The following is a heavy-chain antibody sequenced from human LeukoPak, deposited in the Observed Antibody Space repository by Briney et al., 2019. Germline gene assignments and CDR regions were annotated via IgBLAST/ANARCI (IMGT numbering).Heavy chain of an antibody. Sequence: ASVKVSCKASGGTFSSYAISWVRQAPGQGLEWMGIINPSGGSTSYAQKFQGRVTMTRDTSTSTVYMELSGLRSEDTAVYYCARDRGSGWYRGVFDYWGQGTLVTVSS. D-gene: IGHD6-19*01. V-gene: IGHV1-46*01. CDR1: GGTFSSYA. CDR2: INPSGGST. CDR3: ARDRGSGWYRGVFDY. J-gene: IGHJ4*02.